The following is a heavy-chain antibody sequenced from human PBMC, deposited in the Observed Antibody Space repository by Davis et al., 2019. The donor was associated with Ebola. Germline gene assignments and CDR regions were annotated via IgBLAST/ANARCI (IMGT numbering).Heavy chain of an antibody. V-gene: IGHV3-74*01. CDR1: GSTFTSYW. D-gene: IGHD5-18*01. CDR2: INSVGSST. CDR3: ASGSHIQLWLQAFDY. J-gene: IGHJ4*02. Sequence: HTGGSLRLSCAAPGSTFTSYWMPWVPHAPGKGLVWVSRINSVGSSTSYADSVKGRFTISRDNAKNTLYLQMNSLRAEDTAVYYCASGSHIQLWLQAFDYWGQGTLVTVSS.